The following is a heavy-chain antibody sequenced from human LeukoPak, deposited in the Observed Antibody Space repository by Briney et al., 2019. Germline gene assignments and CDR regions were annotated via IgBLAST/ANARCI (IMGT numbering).Heavy chain of an antibody. Sequence: ASVKVSCKTSGYTFTSYSISWVRQAPGQGLEWMGWINPNIGGTNYAQKFQGRVTMTRDTSISTAYMDLSSLTSDDTAVYYCARSNYGGQGAGDNWFDPWGQGTLVTVSS. CDR1: GYTFTSYS. J-gene: IGHJ5*02. CDR2: INPNIGGT. D-gene: IGHD4/OR15-4a*01. V-gene: IGHV1-2*02. CDR3: ARSNYGGQGAGDNWFDP.